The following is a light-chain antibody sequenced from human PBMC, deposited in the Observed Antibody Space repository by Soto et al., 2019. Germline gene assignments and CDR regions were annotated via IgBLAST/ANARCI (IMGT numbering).Light chain of an antibody. J-gene: IGLJ1*01. CDR3: SSYTSSSTYV. Sequence: QSVLTQPASVSGSPGQSITISCTGTSSHVGGYNSVSWYQQHPGKAPKLVIYDVGNRPSGVSDRFSGSKSGNTASLTISGLQAEDEAEYYCSSYTSSSTYVFGAGTKVTVL. V-gene: IGLV2-14*01. CDR2: DVG. CDR1: SSHVGGYNS.